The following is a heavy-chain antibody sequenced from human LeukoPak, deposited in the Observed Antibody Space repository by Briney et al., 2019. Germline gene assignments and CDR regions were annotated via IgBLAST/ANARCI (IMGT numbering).Heavy chain of an antibody. D-gene: IGHD3-16*01. CDR2: IYYSGST. V-gene: IGHV4-59*01. CDR1: GGSISSYY. J-gene: IGHJ4*02. Sequence: SETLSLTCTVSGGSISSYYWSWIRQPPGKGLEWIGYIYYSGSTNYNPSLKSRVTISVDTSKNQFSLKLSSVTAADTAVYYCAREDQGDGPICGDFEFWGQGTLVTVSS. CDR3: AREDQGDGPICGDFEF.